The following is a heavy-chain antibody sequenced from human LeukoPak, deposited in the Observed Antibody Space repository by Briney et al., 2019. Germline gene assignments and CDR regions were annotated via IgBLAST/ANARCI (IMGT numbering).Heavy chain of an antibody. Sequence: VASVKVSCKASGYTFTSYGISWVRQAPGQGLEWMGWISAYNGNTNYAQKLQGRVTITRNTSISTAYMELSSLRSEDTAVYYCARHRPLGLSSSWYRADYYYYYMDVWGKGTTVTVSS. D-gene: IGHD6-13*01. CDR1: GYTFTSYG. J-gene: IGHJ6*03. CDR2: ISAYNGNT. V-gene: IGHV1-18*01. CDR3: ARHRPLGLSSSWYRADYYYYYMDV.